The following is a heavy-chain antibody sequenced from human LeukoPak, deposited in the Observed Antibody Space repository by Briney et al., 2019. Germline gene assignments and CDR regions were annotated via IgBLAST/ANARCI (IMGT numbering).Heavy chain of an antibody. Sequence: ASETLSLTCAVYGGSFSGYYWSWIRQPPGKGLEWIGEINHSGSTNYNPSLKSRVTISVDTSKNQFSLELSSVTAADTAVYYCARHNCYCSSTSCYIDLFDYWGQGTLVTVSS. V-gene: IGHV4-34*01. D-gene: IGHD2-2*02. CDR3: ARHNCYCSSTSCYIDLFDY. CDR1: GGSFSGYY. CDR2: INHSGST. J-gene: IGHJ4*02.